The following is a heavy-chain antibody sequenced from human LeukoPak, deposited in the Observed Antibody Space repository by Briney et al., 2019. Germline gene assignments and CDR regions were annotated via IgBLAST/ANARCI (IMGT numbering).Heavy chain of an antibody. J-gene: IGHJ3*02. V-gene: IGHV4-30-2*01. D-gene: IGHD6-13*01. Sequence: PSETLSLTCTVSSASISSGGYYWTWIRQPPGKGLEWIGYIYDTGRTSYNPALKSRVTMSVDKSNNRFSPELTSVTAADTAVYYCARAGATAGTWDAFDIRGQGTMVIVSS. CDR2: IYDTGRT. CDR3: ARAGATAGTWDAFDI. CDR1: SASISSGGYY.